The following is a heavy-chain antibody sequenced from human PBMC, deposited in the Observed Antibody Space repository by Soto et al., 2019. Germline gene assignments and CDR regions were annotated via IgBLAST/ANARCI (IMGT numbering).Heavy chain of an antibody. J-gene: IGHJ4*02. CDR2: INPNSGGT. D-gene: IGHD3-22*01. CDR1: GYTFTGYY. CDR3: ARDYYDSSGYYPAVFAY. V-gene: IGHV1-2*04. Sequence: ASVKVSCKASGYTFTGYYMHWVRQAPGQGLEWMGWINPNSGGTNYAQKFQGWVTMTRGTSISTAYMELSRLRSDDTAVYYCARDYYDSSGYYPAVFAYWGQGTLVTVSS.